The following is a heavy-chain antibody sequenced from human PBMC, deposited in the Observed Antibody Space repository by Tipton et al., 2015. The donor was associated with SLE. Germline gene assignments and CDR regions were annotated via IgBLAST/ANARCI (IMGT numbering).Heavy chain of an antibody. Sequence: TLSLTCDVSGYSISSSNWWSWIRQPPGKGLEWIGYIYYSGSTNYNPSLKSRVTISVDTSKNQFSLKLSSVTAADTAVYYCARARGYSYGYGPYYYYMDVWGKGTTVTVSS. CDR2: IYYSGST. CDR1: GYSISSSNW. D-gene: IGHD5-18*01. J-gene: IGHJ6*03. V-gene: IGHV4-28*03. CDR3: ARARGYSYGYGPYYYYMDV.